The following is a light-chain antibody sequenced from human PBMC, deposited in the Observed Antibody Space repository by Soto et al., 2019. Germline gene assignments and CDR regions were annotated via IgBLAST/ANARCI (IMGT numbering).Light chain of an antibody. V-gene: IGKV3-20*01. J-gene: IGKJ1*01. CDR1: QSVSSSY. CDR2: DVS. CDR3: QQYGSSPT. Sequence: EIVLTQSTGTLSLSPGERATLSCRSSQSVSSSYLAWYQQKPGQAPRLLIYDVSSRATGIPDRFSGSGSGTDFTLTISSLEPEDFAVYYCQQYGSSPTFGQGTKVEIK.